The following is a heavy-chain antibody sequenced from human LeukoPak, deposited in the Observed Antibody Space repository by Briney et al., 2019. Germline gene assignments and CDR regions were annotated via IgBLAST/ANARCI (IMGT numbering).Heavy chain of an antibody. J-gene: IGHJ4*02. CDR1: GFSFSSYW. Sequence: GGSLRLSCAASGFSFSSYWMNWVRQAPGKGLEWVANIKRDGSEKYYVDSVKGRFTISRDNAKNSLYLQMNSLRVEDTAVYSCAKVVGPFDYWGQGTLVTVSS. CDR2: IKRDGSEK. CDR3: AKVVGPFDY. D-gene: IGHD1-26*01. V-gene: IGHV3-7*05.